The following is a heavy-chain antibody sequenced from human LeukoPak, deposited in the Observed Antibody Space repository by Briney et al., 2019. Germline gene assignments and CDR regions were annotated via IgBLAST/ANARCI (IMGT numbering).Heavy chain of an antibody. J-gene: IGHJ3*02. CDR1: GFTFNNYG. CDR3: ARDRLGAGSFDI. V-gene: IGHV3-30*03. Sequence: GGSLRLSCAASGFTFNNYGIHWVRQAPGKGLEWVAVISYDGDNKYYADSLRGRFTISRDNSKNTLFLQMHNLRAEDTAVYYCARDRLGAGSFDIWGQGTMVTVSS. D-gene: IGHD7-27*01. CDR2: ISYDGDNK.